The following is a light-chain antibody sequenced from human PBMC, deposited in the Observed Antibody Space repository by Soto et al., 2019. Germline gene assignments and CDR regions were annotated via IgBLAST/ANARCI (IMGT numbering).Light chain of an antibody. CDR1: QGITSF. Sequence: DIQLTQSPSFLSASVGDRVSITCRASQGITSFLAWYQQIPGKAPKLLIYTASTLQSGGPPGFSGSGSGTEFTLTISSLQPEDFGTYYCQQLNSYPLTFGGGTRVAIK. V-gene: IGKV1-9*01. CDR2: TAS. J-gene: IGKJ4*01. CDR3: QQLNSYPLT.